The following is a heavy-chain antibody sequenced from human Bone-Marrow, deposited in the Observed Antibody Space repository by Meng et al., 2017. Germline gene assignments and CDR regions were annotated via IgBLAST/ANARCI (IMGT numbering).Heavy chain of an antibody. CDR2: INHSGST. CDR3: ARGTRPLLFQH. CDR1: GGSFSCYY. Sequence: QVQLQQGGAGLLKPSETLSLTCAVYGGSFSCYYWSWIRQPPGKGLEWIGEINHSGSTNYNPSLKSRVTISVDTSKNQFSLKLSSVTAADTAVYYCARGTRPLLFQHWGQGTLVTVSS. J-gene: IGHJ1*01. V-gene: IGHV4-34*01. D-gene: IGHD1-1*01.